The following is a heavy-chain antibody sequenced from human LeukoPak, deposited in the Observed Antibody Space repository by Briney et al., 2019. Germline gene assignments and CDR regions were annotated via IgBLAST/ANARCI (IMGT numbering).Heavy chain of an antibody. CDR1: GFTFTSFG. V-gene: IGHV3-30*02. CDR2: IRNDGDVI. Sequence: GGSLRLSCAASGFTFTSFGMQWVRQTPGKGLEWVAFIRNDGDVIYYADSVKGRFTISRDNSKSTVSLQLNSLRAEDTAVYYCATTRTTVTTGFPDYWGQGTLVTVSS. J-gene: IGHJ4*02. CDR3: ATTRTTVTTGFPDY. D-gene: IGHD4-17*01.